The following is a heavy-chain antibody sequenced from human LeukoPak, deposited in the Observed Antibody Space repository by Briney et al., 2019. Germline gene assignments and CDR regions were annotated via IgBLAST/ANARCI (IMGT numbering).Heavy chain of an antibody. CDR2: ISSSSSYI. D-gene: IGHD3-22*01. Sequence: GGSLRLSCAASGFTFSSYSVNWVRQAPGKGLEWVSSISSSSSYIYYADSVKGRFTISRDNAKNSLYLQMNSLRAEDTAMYYCARQTYYDSSGYYSPYWGQGTLVTVSS. CDR1: GFTFSSYS. V-gene: IGHV3-21*01. J-gene: IGHJ4*02. CDR3: ARQTYYDSSGYYSPY.